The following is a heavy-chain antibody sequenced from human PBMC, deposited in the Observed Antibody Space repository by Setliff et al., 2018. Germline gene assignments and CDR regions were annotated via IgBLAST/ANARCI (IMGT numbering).Heavy chain of an antibody. D-gene: IGHD3-22*01. J-gene: IGHJ3*01. CDR2: ISAYNGNT. CDR1: GYTFTSYG. CDR3: ARDAPKVVDKFDL. V-gene: IGHV1-18*01. Sequence: ASVKVSCKASGYTFTSYGISWVRQAPGQGLEWMGWISAYNGNTNYAQKLQGRVTMTTDTSTGTAYMELRSLTSDDSAVYYRARDAPKVVDKFDLWGQGTKVTVSS.